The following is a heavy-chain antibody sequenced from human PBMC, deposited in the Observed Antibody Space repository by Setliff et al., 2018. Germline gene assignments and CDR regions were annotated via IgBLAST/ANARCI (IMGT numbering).Heavy chain of an antibody. J-gene: IGHJ4*02. V-gene: IGHV3-23*01. D-gene: IGHD3-16*01. CDR1: GFAFSKYG. CDR3: AKPGGWTWPLYYFDY. Sequence: GGSLRLSCAASGFAFSKYGMSWVRQAPGKGLEWVSGISSGFETAYADSVKGRFTISKDNSKNTLYLEMTNLRADDTAIYYCAKPGGWTWPLYYFDYWGQGTLVTVSS. CDR2: ISSGFET.